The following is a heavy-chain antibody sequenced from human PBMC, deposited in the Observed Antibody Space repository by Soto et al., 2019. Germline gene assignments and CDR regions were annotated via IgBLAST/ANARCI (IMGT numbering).Heavy chain of an antibody. V-gene: IGHV4-31*03. CDR1: GGSISSGGYY. CDR3: AREVYGYKAFDI. J-gene: IGHJ3*02. D-gene: IGHD5-18*01. Sequence: SETLSLTCTVSGGSISSGGYYWSWIRQHPGKGLEWIGYIYYSGSTYYNPSLKSRVTISVDTSKNQFSLKLSSVTAADTAVYYCAREVYGYKAFDIWGQGTRVTVAS. CDR2: IYYSGST.